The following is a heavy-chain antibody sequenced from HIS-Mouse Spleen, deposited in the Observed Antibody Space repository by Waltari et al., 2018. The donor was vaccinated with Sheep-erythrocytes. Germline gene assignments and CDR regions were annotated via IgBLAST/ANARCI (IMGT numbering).Heavy chain of an antibody. D-gene: IGHD7-27*01. Sequence: GSTYYNPSLKSRVTISVDPSKNQFSLKLTSVTAADTAVYYCARDPLTGADYWGQGTLVTVSS. CDR2: GST. CDR3: ARDPLTGADY. V-gene: IGHV4-31*02. J-gene: IGHJ4*02.